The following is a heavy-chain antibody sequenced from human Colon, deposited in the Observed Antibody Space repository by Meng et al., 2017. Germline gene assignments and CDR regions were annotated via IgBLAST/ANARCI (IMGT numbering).Heavy chain of an antibody. D-gene: IGHD4-17*01. CDR1: GGSFSGFY. V-gene: IGHV4-34*01. CDR3: ATGLRHGDWFDP. Sequence: QGRTHQGGGGRFHPSETLALTCAVSGGSFSGFYWSWIRQPPGKGLEWIGEIDHFGISNYNSSLKGRLTMSVDTSKKQISLTLTSVTAADTAVYYCATGLRHGDWFDPWGPGTLVTVSS. CDR2: IDHFGIS. J-gene: IGHJ5*02.